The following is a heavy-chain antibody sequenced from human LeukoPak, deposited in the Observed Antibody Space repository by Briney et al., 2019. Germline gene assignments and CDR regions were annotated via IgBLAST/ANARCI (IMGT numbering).Heavy chain of an antibody. V-gene: IGHV3-23*01. Sequence: GGSLRLSCVASGFTFNTYSMNWVRQAPGKGLEWVSAISGGGDTTYYADSVKGRFTVSRDNSKNTLYLQMSSLRAEDTAEYYCAKVRYDDSSGYPHYYFDYWGQGTLVTVSS. CDR1: GFTFNTYS. J-gene: IGHJ4*02. CDR3: AKVRYDDSSGYPHYYFDY. CDR2: ISGGGDTT. D-gene: IGHD3-22*01.